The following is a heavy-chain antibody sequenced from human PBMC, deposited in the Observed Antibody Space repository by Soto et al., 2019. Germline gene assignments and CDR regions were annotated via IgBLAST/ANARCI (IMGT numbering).Heavy chain of an antibody. D-gene: IGHD3-10*01. V-gene: IGHV3-30*18. CDR2: LSYDGRKE. CDR3: ANDTTDLYGAAGHLEC. J-gene: IGHJ4*02. Sequence: QLLESGGGVVQPGRSLRLSCVASGFSFSAYGMHWVRQAPGKGLEWVALLSYDGRKELYADSVKGRFAISRDNSQNTLFLHMSSLRPDDTAVYFCANDTTDLYGAAGHLECWGQGVLVTLAS. CDR1: GFSFSAYG.